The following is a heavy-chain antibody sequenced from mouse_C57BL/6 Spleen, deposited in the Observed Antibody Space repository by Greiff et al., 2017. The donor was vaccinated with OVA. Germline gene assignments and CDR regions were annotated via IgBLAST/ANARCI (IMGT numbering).Heavy chain of an antibody. J-gene: IGHJ3*01. D-gene: IGHD1-1*01. CDR2: INPNNGGT. CDR1: GYTFTDYN. V-gene: IGHV1-22*01. Sequence: VQLKQSGPELVKPGASVKMSCKASGYTFTDYNMHWVKQSHGKSLEWIGYINPNNGGTSYNQKFKGKATLTVNKSSSTAYMELRSLTSEDSAVYDCARINYGSSSWLANWGQGTLVTVSA. CDR3: ARINYGSSSWLAN.